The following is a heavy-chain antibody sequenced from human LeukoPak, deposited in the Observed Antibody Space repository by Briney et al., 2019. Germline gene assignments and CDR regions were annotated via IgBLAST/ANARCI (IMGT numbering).Heavy chain of an antibody. CDR3: ARRRWLVRLDY. Sequence: PSETLSLTCTVSGGSVSSGSYYWGWIRQPPGKGLEWIGEINHSGSTNYNPSLKSRVTISVDTSKNQFSLKLSSVTAADTAVYYCARRRWLVRLDYWGQGTLVTVSS. CDR2: INHSGST. J-gene: IGHJ4*02. V-gene: IGHV4-39*07. CDR1: GGSVSSGSYY. D-gene: IGHD6-19*01.